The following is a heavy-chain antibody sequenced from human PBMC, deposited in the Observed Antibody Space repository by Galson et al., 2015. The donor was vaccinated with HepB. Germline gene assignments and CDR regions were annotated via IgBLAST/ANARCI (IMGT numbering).Heavy chain of an antibody. CDR1: GYTFTDYV. V-gene: IGHV7-4-1*02. Sequence: SVKVSCKASGYTFTDYVVNWVRQAPGQGLGWMGWMNTNTGKPTYAPSFAGRFVFSLDTSVTTAYLQISSLETDDTAVYYCARSPLRFLDWLPYYDYYYMDVWGEGTTVTVSS. D-gene: IGHD3-3*01. CDR2: MNTNTGKP. CDR3: ARSPLRFLDWLPYYDYYYMDV. J-gene: IGHJ6*03.